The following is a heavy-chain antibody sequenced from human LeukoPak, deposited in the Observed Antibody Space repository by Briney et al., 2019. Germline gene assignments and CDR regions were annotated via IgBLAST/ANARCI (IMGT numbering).Heavy chain of an antibody. V-gene: IGHV1-2*02. D-gene: IGHD3-22*01. CDR1: GYIFTGYY. CDR2: INPNSGDT. Sequence: GASVKVSCKASGYIFTGYYMHWVRQAPGQGLEWMGWINPNSGDTNYAQKFQGRVTMTRDTSISAAYMELSRLRSDDTAVYYCARSHYYDSSRDYWGQGTLVTVSS. CDR3: ARSHYYDSSRDY. J-gene: IGHJ4*02.